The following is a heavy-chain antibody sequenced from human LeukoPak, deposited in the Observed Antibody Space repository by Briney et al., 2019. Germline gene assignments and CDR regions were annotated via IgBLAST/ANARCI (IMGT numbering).Heavy chain of an antibody. V-gene: IGHV2-5*02. D-gene: IGHD6-19*01. J-gene: IGHJ4*02. Sequence: SGPTLVKPTQTLTLACTFSGFSLSTSGVGVGWIRQPPGKALEWLALIYWDDDKRYSPSLKSRLTITKDTSKNQVVLTMTNMDPVDTATYYCAHLSSGWRYFDYWGQGTLVTVSS. CDR2: IYWDDDK. CDR3: AHLSSGWRYFDY. CDR1: GFSLSTSGVG.